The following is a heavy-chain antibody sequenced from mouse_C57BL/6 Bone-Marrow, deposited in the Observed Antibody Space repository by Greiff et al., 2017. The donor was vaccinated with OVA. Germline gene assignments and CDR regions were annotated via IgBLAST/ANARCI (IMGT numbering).Heavy chain of an antibody. V-gene: IGHV1-81*01. CDR2: IYPRSGNT. J-gene: IGHJ4*01. CDR1: GYTFTSYG. Sequence: QVQLQQSGAELARPGASVKLSCKASGYTFTSYGISWVKQRTGQGLEWIGEIYPRSGNTYYNEKFKGKATLTADKSSSTAYMELRSLTSEDSAVYVCARDGYLYAMDYGGQGTSVTVSA. CDR3: ARDGYLYAMDY. D-gene: IGHD2-3*01.